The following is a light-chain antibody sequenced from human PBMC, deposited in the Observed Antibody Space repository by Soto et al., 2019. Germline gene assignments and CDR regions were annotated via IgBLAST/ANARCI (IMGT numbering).Light chain of an antibody. V-gene: IGLV2-23*01. CDR2: EGK. CDR3: SSYAANTSL. Sequence: QSALTQPASVSGSPGQSITISCTGSSSEVNYNLVSWYQQHPGKAPKLIIYEGKKRPSGVSDRFSGSKSGNMASLTISGLQAEDEADYHCSSYAANTSLFGGGTKLTVL. CDR1: SSEVNYNL. J-gene: IGLJ2*01.